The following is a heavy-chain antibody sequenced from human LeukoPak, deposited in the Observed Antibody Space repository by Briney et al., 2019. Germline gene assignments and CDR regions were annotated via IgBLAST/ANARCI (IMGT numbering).Heavy chain of an antibody. D-gene: IGHD6-13*01. J-gene: IGHJ4*02. CDR1: GFTFSSYS. CDR2: ISSSSSYI. CDR3: ARAKTSSSCIDY. Sequence: GGSLRLSCAASGFTFSSYSMNWVRQAPGKGLEWVSSISSSSSYIYYADSVKGRFTISRDNAKNSLYLQMNSLRAEDTAVYYCARAKTSSSCIDYWGQGTLVTVSS. V-gene: IGHV3-21*01.